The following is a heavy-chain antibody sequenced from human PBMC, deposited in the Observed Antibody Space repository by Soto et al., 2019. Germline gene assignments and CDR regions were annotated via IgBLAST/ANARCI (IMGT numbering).Heavy chain of an antibody. Sequence: FETLSLRYSVSGGSISSYYWSWILQPPGKGLEWIGYIYYSGSTNYNPSLKSRVTISVDTSKNQLYRKLSSVTAADTAVYYCARSPPYYDFWSGSLNPWGQGSLVTSPQ. D-gene: IGHD3-3*01. J-gene: IGHJ5*02. V-gene: IGHV4-59*01. CDR2: IYYSGST. CDR1: GGSISSYY. CDR3: ARSPPYYDFWSGSLNP.